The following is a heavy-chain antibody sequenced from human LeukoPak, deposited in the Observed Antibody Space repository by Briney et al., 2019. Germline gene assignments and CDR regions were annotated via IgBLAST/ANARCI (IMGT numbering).Heavy chain of an antibody. D-gene: IGHD1-26*01. CDR2: ISGSGGST. J-gene: IGHJ4*02. CDR1: GFTFSSYG. CDR3: AKGAGVVGATFDY. V-gene: IGHV3-23*01. Sequence: GGSLRLSCAASGFTFSSYGMSWVRQAPGKGLEWVSAISGSGGSTYYADSVKGRFTIYRDNSKNTLYLQMNSLRAEDTAVYYCAKGAGVVGATFDYWGQGTLATVSS.